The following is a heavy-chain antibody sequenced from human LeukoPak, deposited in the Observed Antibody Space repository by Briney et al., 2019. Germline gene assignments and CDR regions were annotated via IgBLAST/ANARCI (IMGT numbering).Heavy chain of an antibody. D-gene: IGHD3-22*01. CDR2: IYTSGST. J-gene: IGHJ5*02. Sequence: TLSLTCTVSGGSISSGSYYWSWIRQPAGKGLEWIGRIYTSGSTNYNPSLKSRVTIPVDTSKNQFSLKLSSVTAADTAVYYCARGQRYYYDSSGYNWFDPWGQGTLVTVSS. V-gene: IGHV4-61*02. CDR3: ARGQRYYYDSSGYNWFDP. CDR1: GGSISSGSYY.